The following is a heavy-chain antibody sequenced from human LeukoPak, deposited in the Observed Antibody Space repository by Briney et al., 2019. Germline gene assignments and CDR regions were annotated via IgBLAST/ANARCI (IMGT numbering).Heavy chain of an antibody. CDR3: AREPAAIDYFDY. V-gene: IGHV1-69*04. J-gene: IGHJ4*02. D-gene: IGHD2-2*02. CDR2: IIPILGIA. Sequence: GASVKVSCKASGGTFSSYAISWVRQAPGQGLEWMGRIIPILGIANYAQKFQGRVTITADKSTSTAYMELSSLRSEDTAVYYCAREPAAIDYFDYRGQGTLVTVSS. CDR1: GGTFSSYA.